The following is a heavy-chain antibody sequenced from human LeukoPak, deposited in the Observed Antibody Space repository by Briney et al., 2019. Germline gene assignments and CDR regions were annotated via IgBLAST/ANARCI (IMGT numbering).Heavy chain of an antibody. J-gene: IGHJ3*02. CDR3: AREVVPAVIDAFDI. V-gene: IGHV4-39*02. CDR1: GGSISSSSYY. D-gene: IGHD3-10*01. CDR2: IYYSGSA. Sequence: SETLSLTCTVSGGSISSSSYYWGWIRQPPGKGLEWIGSIYYSGSAHYNPSLKSRVTISVDTSKNQFSLKLSSVTAADMAVYYCAREVVPAVIDAFDIWGQGTMVTVSS.